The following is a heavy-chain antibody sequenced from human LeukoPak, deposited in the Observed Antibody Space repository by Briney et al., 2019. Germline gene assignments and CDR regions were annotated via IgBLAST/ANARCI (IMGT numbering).Heavy chain of an antibody. CDR2: INHSGST. CDR1: GGSFSGYY. J-gene: IGHJ4*02. V-gene: IGHV4-34*01. Sequence: SETLPLTCAVYGGSFSGYYWSWIRQPPGKGLEWIGEINHSGSTNYNPSLKSRVTISVDTSKNQFSLKLSSVTAADTAVYYCARRDYGDSGYFFDYWGQGTLVTVSS. D-gene: IGHD4-17*01. CDR3: ARRDYGDSGYFFDY.